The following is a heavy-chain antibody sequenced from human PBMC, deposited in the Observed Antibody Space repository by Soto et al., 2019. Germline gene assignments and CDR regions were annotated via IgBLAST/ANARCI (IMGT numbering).Heavy chain of an antibody. CDR2: INAGNEDT. V-gene: IGHV1-3*01. D-gene: IGHD1-26*01. CDR3: ARDRYEWNHVGYYYGMDV. Sequence: QVQLVQSGAEVKKPGASVKVSCKASGYTFRNHGMHWVRQAPGQRLEWMGRINAGNEDTENSQKFQGRVTITTDTSANTAYMELSSLRSEDTAVYFCARDRYEWNHVGYYYGMDVWGQGTTVTVSS. CDR1: GYTFRNHG. J-gene: IGHJ6*02.